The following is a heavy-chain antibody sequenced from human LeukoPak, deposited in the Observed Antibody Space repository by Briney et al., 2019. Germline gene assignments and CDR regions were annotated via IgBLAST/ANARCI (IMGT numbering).Heavy chain of an antibody. Sequence: GGSLRLSCAASGFTFSSYGMHWVRQAPGKGLEWVAFIRYDGSNKYYADSVKGRFTISRDNSKNTLYLQMNSLRAEDTAVYYCARGDYDILTGGDYWGQGTLVTVSS. CDR2: IRYDGSNK. V-gene: IGHV3-30*02. D-gene: IGHD3-9*01. CDR3: ARGDYDILTGGDY. J-gene: IGHJ4*02. CDR1: GFTFSSYG.